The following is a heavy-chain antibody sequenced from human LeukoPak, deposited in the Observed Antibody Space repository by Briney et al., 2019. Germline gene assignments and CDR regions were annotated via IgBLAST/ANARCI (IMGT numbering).Heavy chain of an antibody. D-gene: IGHD5-18*01. Sequence: SETLSLTCTVSGGSISSSSYSWGWIRQPPGKGLEWIGSIYYSGSTYYNPSLKSRVTISVDTSKNQFSLKLSSVTAADTAVYYCARLHSYGYFTPDYWGQGTLVTVSS. J-gene: IGHJ4*02. CDR3: ARLHSYGYFTPDY. V-gene: IGHV4-39*01. CDR2: IYYSGST. CDR1: GGSISSSSYS.